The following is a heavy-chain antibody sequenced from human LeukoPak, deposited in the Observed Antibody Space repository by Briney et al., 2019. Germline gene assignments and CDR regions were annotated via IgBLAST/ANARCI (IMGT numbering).Heavy chain of an antibody. Sequence: PGGSLRLSCAASGFTFRSDKMSSVRPVPGKGLEWVASISSSSDAIYYAASVKGRFTISRDSARNCLFLQMNSLRADAMAVYYCARGEYGGASRTPPFDWWGQGTLLALSS. CDR1: GFTFRSDK. CDR2: ISSSSDAI. V-gene: IGHV3-21*01. CDR3: ARGEYGGASRTPPFDW. J-gene: IGHJ4*02. D-gene: IGHD2-21*01.